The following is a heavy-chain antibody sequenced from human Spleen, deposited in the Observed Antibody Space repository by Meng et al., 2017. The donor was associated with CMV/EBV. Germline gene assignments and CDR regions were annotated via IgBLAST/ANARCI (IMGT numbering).Heavy chain of an antibody. CDR2: INHSGST. V-gene: IGHV4-34*01. Sequence: QVQLQQWGAGLLKPSEPLSLTCAVDGGSFSGYYWSWIRQPPGKGLEWIGEINHSGSTNYNPSLKSRVTISVDTSKNQFSLKLSSVTAADTAVYYCARGGRSYYYDSSGYYRYWGQGTLVTVSS. J-gene: IGHJ4*02. CDR1: GGSFSGYY. D-gene: IGHD3-22*01. CDR3: ARGGRSYYYDSSGYYRY.